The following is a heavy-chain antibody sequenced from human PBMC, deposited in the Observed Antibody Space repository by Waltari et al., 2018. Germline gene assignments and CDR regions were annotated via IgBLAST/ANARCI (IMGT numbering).Heavy chain of an antibody. CDR3: ARDYCDRTNCHGMDV. J-gene: IGHJ6*02. V-gene: IGHV3-30*04. CDR1: EFTFSSYA. Sequence: QVQLVESGGGVVQPGRSLRLSCAASEFTFSSYAMHWVRQAPGKGLEGVAGISYNERNIYYVDSVKGRFTISRDNSKKMLYLQMNNLRPEDTAVYYCARDYCDRTNCHGMDVWGQGTTVTVSS. D-gene: IGHD3-22*01. CDR2: ISYNERNI.